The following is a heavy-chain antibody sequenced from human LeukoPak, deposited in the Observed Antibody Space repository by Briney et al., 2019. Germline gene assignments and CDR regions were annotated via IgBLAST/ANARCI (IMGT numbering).Heavy chain of an antibody. CDR1: GFTFSDYY. D-gene: IGHD6-13*01. V-gene: IGHV3-11*01. CDR3: ARERQQQRALDY. Sequence: GGSLRLSCAASGFTFSDYYMSWIRQAPGKGLEWVSYISSSCSTIYYADSVKGRFTISRDNAKNSLYLQMNSLRAEDAPVYYCARERQQQRALDYWGQGTLVTVSS. J-gene: IGHJ4*02. CDR2: ISSSCSTI.